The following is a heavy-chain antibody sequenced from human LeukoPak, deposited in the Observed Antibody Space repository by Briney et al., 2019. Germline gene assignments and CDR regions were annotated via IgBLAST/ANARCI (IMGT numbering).Heavy chain of an antibody. CDR1: GEPFNGYY. D-gene: IGHD3-3*01. V-gene: IGHV4-34*01. CDR2: INHSGST. J-gene: IGHJ6*03. Sequence: SETLSLTCAVYGEPFNGYYWNWIRQSPGKGLEWIGEINHSGSTNYNPSLKSRVTISVDTSKNQFSLKLSSVTAADTAVYYCARGYYDFWSGLKYYYMDVWGKGTTVTVSS. CDR3: ARGYYDFWSGLKYYYMDV.